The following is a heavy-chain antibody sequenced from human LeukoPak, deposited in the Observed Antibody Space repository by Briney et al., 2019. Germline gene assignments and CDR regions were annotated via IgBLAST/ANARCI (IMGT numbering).Heavy chain of an antibody. CDR1: GGSISSGGYY. CDR3: AREFVKAAARTAGGYYGMDG. J-gene: IGHJ6*02. V-gene: IGHV4-31*03. CDR2: IYYSGST. Sequence: SETLSLTCTVSGGSISSGGYYWSWIRQHPGKGLEWIGYIYYSGSTYYNPSLKSRVTISVDTSKNQFSLKLSSVTAADTAVYYCAREFVKAAARTAGGYYGMDGWGHGTTVTVSS. D-gene: IGHD6-13*01.